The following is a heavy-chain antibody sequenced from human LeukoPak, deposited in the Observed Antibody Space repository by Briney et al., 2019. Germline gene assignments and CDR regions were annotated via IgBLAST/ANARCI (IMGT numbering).Heavy chain of an antibody. CDR3: ARYGLVKRAFDI. CDR2: IYYSGST. V-gene: IGHV4-30-4*08. CDR1: GGSISSGDYY. Sequence: TSETLSLTCTVSGGSISSGDYYWSWIRQPPGKGLEWIGYIYYSGSTYYNPSLKSRVTISVDTSKNQFSLKLSSVTAADTAVYYCARYGLVKRAFDIWGQGTMVTVSS. J-gene: IGHJ3*02. D-gene: IGHD3/OR15-3a*01.